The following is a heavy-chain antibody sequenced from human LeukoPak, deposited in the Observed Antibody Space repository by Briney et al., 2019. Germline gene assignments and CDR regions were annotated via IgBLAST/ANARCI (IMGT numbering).Heavy chain of an antibody. CDR1: GYTFTSYA. J-gene: IGHJ5*02. Sequence: ASVKVSCKASGYTFTSYAMNWVRQAPGQGLEWMGWINTNTGNPTYAQGFTGRFVFSLDTSVSTAYLQISSLKAEDTAVYYCASLPGWYGSHNWFDPWGQGTLVTVSS. CDR3: ASLPGWYGSHNWFDP. V-gene: IGHV7-4-1*02. CDR2: INTNTGNP. D-gene: IGHD6-19*01.